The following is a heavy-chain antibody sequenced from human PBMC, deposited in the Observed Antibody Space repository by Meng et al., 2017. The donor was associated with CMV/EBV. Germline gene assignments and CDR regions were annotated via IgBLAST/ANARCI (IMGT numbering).Heavy chain of an antibody. CDR3: VREDSYSSWDRFDP. Sequence: ASESTFRKYWMHWVRQAPGEGLVWVSRINSDGDITTCADSVEGRFTISRDNAKNTLYLQMNSLRAEDTAVYYCVREDSYSSWDRFDPWGQGTLVTVSS. CDR1: ESTFRKYW. J-gene: IGHJ5*02. D-gene: IGHD3-16*02. V-gene: IGHV3-74*01. CDR2: INSDGDIT.